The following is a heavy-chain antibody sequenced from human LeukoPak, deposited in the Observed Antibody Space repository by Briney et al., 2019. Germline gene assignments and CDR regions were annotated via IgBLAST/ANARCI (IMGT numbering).Heavy chain of an antibody. J-gene: IGHJ4*02. Sequence: GGSLRLSCAASGFTFSSYAMSWVRQAPGKGLEWVSAISGGGGSTYYADSVKGRFTISRDNSKNTLYLQMNSLRAEDTAVYYCAKDSYSNTWYSDYWGQGTLVTVSS. D-gene: IGHD6-13*01. CDR1: GFTFSSYA. CDR3: AKDSYSNTWYSDY. CDR2: ISGGGGST. V-gene: IGHV3-23*01.